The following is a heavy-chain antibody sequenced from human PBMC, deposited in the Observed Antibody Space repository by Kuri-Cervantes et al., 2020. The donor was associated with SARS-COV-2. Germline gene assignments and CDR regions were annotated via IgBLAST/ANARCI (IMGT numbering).Heavy chain of an antibody. J-gene: IGHJ4*02. CDR3: ARLPRALGTLDY. CDR2: IYYSGST. V-gene: IGHV4-39*01. Sequence: SETLSLTCTVSGGSISSYYWGWIRQPPGKGLEWIGSIYYSGSTYYNPSLKSRVTISVDTSKNQFSLKLSSVTAADTAVYYCARLPRALGTLDYWGQGTLVTVSS. D-gene: IGHD7-27*01. CDR1: GGSISSYY.